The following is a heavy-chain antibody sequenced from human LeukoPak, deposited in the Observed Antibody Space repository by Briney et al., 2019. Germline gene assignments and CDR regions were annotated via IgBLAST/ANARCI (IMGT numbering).Heavy chain of an antibody. Sequence: GGSLRLSCAASGFTVSSNYMSWVRQAAGKGVEWVSVIYSGGSTYYADSVKGRFTISRDNSKNTLYLQMNSLRAEDTAVYYCARGCGGDCCHSDPSFYYYGMDVWGQGTTVTVSS. D-gene: IGHD2-21*02. J-gene: IGHJ6*02. V-gene: IGHV3-66*01. CDR3: ARGCGGDCCHSDPSFYYYGMDV. CDR1: GFTVSSNY. CDR2: IYSGGST.